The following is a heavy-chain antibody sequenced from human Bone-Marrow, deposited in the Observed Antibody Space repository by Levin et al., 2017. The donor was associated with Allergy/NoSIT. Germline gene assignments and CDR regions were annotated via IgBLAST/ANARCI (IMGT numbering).Heavy chain of an antibody. CDR1: GYTFTSYY. D-gene: IGHD2-15*01. Sequence: ASVKVSCKASGYTFTSYYMHWVRQAPGQGLEWMGIINPSGGSTSYAQKFQGRVTMTRDTSTSTVYMELSSLRSEDTAVYYCARDGVVVAATDSNWFDPWGQGTLVTVSS. V-gene: IGHV1-46*01. J-gene: IGHJ5*02. CDR2: INPSGGST. CDR3: ARDGVVVAATDSNWFDP.